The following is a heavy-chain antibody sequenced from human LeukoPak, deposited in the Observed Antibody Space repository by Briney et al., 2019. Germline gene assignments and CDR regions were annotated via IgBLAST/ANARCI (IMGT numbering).Heavy chain of an antibody. V-gene: IGHV3-9*01. CDR1: GFTFDDYA. CDR3: AKDIRRGSGSYYGPYFDY. Sequence: GGSLRLSCAASGFTFDDYAMHWVRHAPGKGLEWVSGISWNSGSIGYADSVKGRFTISRDNAKNSLYLQMNSLRAEDTALYYCAKDIRRGSGSYYGPYFDYWGQGTLVTVSS. CDR2: ISWNSGSI. J-gene: IGHJ4*02. D-gene: IGHD3-10*01.